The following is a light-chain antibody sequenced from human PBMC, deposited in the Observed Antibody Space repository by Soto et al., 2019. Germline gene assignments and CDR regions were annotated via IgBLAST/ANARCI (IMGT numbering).Light chain of an antibody. CDR2: GAS. J-gene: IGKJ1*01. Sequence: EIVMTQSPATLSVSPGERATLSCRASQSVSSNLAWYQQKPGQAPRLLIYGASSRATGIQDRFSGSGSGTDFTLTIRRLEPEDFAVYYCKQYVRSPWTFGQGTKVDIK. V-gene: IGKV3-20*01. CDR1: QSVSSN. CDR3: KQYVRSPWT.